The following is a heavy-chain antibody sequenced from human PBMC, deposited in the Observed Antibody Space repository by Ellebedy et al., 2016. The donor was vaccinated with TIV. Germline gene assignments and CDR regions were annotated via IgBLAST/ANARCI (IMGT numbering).Heavy chain of an antibody. D-gene: IGHD5-12*01. CDR1: GGSISSSSYY. V-gene: IGHV4-39*01. CDR3: ARHKVDIVATIYTDY. Sequence: SETLSLXXTVSGGSISSSSYYRGWIRQPPGKGLEWIGSIYYSGSTYYNPSLKSRVTISVDTSKNQFSLKLSSVTAADTAVYYCARHKVDIVATIYTDYWGQGILVTVSS. J-gene: IGHJ4*02. CDR2: IYYSGST.